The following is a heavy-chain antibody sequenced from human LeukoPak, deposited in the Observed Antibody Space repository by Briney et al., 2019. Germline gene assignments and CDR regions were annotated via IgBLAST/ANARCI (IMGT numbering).Heavy chain of an antibody. CDR1: GGSISSSSYY. CDR2: IYYSGST. J-gene: IGHJ6*03. Sequence: SETLSLTCTVSGGSISSSSYYWGWIRQPPGKGLEWIGSIYYSGSTYYNPSLKSRVTISVDTSKNQFSLKLSSVTAADTAVYYCARDRAIFGVVNYYYYYYMDVWGKGTTVTVSS. D-gene: IGHD3-3*01. V-gene: IGHV4-39*07. CDR3: ARDRAIFGVVNYYYYYYMDV.